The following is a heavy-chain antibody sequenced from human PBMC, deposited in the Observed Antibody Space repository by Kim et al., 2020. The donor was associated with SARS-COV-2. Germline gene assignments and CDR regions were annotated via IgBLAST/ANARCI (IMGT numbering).Heavy chain of an antibody. CDR1: GGSFSGYY. V-gene: IGHV4-34*01. CDR3: ARVALRFLDRLGGDYYYYGMDV. CDR2: INHSGST. Sequence: SETLSLTCAVYGGSFSGYYWSWIRQPPGKGLEWIGEINHSGSTNYNPSLKSRVTISVDTSKNQFSLKLSSVTAADTAVYYCARVALRFLDRLGGDYYYYGMDVWGQGTTVTVSS. D-gene: IGHD3-3*01. J-gene: IGHJ6*02.